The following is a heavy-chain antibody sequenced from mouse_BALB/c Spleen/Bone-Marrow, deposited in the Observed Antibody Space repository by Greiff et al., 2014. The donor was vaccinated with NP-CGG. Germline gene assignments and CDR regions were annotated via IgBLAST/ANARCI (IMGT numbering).Heavy chain of an antibody. CDR1: GYTFTDYA. D-gene: IGHD1-1*01. CDR2: ISTYYGDA. V-gene: IGHV1S137*01. CDR3: ARVSYDYFDY. J-gene: IGHJ2*01. Sequence: QVHVKQSGAELVRPGVSVKISCKGSGYTFTDYALHRVKQSHAKSLEWIGIISTYYGDASYNQKFKGKATMTVDKSSSTAYMELARLTSEDSAIYYCARVSYDYFDYWGQGTTLTVSS.